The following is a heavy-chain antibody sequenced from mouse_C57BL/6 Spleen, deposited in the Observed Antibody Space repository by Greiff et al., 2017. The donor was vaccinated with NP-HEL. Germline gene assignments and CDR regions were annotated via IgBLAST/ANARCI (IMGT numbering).Heavy chain of an antibody. CDR2: IDPETGGT. J-gene: IGHJ3*01. CDR3: TVPSTMVTRGFAY. V-gene: IGHV1-15*01. CDR1: GYTFTDYE. Sequence: QVQLQQSGAELVRPGASVTLSCKASGYTFTDYEMHWVKQTPVHGLEWIGAIDPETGGTAYNQKFKGKAILTADKSSSTAYMELRSLTSEDSAVYYCTVPSTMVTRGFAYWGQGTLVTVSA. D-gene: IGHD2-2*01.